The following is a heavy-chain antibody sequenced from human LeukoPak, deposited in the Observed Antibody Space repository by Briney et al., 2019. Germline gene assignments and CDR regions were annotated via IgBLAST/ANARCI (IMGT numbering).Heavy chain of an antibody. CDR2: VYYKGTT. V-gene: IGHV4-39*07. Sequence: SSETLSLTCTVSSGSINSDSHYWGWIRQPPGKGLEWIGSVYYKGTTQYNPSLKSRATMSVDTSNNRFSLSLTSATAADTGMYYCASGMLDYWGQGTLVTVSS. CDR3: ASGMLDY. CDR1: SGSINSDSHY. J-gene: IGHJ4*02.